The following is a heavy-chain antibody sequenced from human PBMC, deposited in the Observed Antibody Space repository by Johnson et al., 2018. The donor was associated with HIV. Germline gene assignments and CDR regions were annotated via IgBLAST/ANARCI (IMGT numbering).Heavy chain of an antibody. J-gene: IGHJ3*02. V-gene: IGHV3-53*01. D-gene: IGHD3-22*01. CDR2: ICSAGST. Sequence: VQLVESGGGLIQPGGSLRLSCAASGFTFSSNYMSWVRQAPGKGLEWVSVICSAGSTYYADSVKGRFTISRDNSKNTLYLQMNSLRAEDTAVYYWQYYYDSSNDAFDIWGQGTMVTVSS. CDR1: GFTFSSNY. CDR3: QYYYDSSNDAFDI.